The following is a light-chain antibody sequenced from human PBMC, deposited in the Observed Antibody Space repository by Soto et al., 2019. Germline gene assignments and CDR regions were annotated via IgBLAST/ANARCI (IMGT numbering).Light chain of an antibody. J-gene: IGKJ2*01. Sequence: DIQMTQSPSSLSASVGDRVTITCRASQTIINYLHWYQQKPEKAPKLLIYSASSLRNGVPSRFSGSASGTDFTLTISSLQPEDFATYYCQQSYTTPHTFGQGTRLEIK. CDR1: QTIINY. V-gene: IGKV1-39*01. CDR3: QQSYTTPHT. CDR2: SAS.